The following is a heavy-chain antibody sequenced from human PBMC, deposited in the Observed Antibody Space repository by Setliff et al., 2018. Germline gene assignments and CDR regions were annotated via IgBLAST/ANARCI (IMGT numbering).Heavy chain of an antibody. CDR2: IFSDDKK. J-gene: IGHJ4*02. Sequence: ETLSLTCTVSGYSISSGHYWGWIRQPPGKALEWLAHIFSDDKKSYSTSLHSRLTIFKDTSKSQVVLIMTNMDPEDTATYYCARMVVQLGTTARLFDYWGQGTLVTVSS. D-gene: IGHD1-1*01. CDR1: GYSISSGHYW. V-gene: IGHV2-26*01. CDR3: ARMVVQLGTTARLFDY.